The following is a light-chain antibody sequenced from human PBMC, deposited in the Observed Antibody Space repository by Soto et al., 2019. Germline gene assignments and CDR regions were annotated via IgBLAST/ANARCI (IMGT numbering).Light chain of an antibody. CDR2: EGT. CDR3: CSYAGSSTWV. J-gene: IGLJ3*02. Sequence: QSALTQPASVSGSPGQSITVSCTGTSSDVGSYDLVSWYQQRPGKAPKLIIYEGTKRPSGASNRFSGSKSGKTASLTISGLQADDEGDYYCCSYAGSSTWVFGGGTKVTVL. CDR1: SSDVGSYDL. V-gene: IGLV2-23*01.